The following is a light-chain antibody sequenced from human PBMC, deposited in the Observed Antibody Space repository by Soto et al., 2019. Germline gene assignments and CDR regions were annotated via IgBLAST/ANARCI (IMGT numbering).Light chain of an antibody. CDR3: GTWDSILSGYV. J-gene: IGLJ1*01. V-gene: IGLV1-51*02. Sequence: QSVLTQPPSVSAAPGQKVTIPCSGSTSNIGNNYVSWFQQLPGTAPKLLIYENDKRPSGIPDRFSGSTSGTSATLGITGLQTGDEADYYCGTWDSILSGYVFATGTKVTVL. CDR1: TSNIGNNY. CDR2: END.